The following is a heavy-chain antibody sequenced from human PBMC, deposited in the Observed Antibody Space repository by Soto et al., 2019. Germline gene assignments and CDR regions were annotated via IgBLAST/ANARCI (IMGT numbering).Heavy chain of an antibody. CDR2: ISGSGGST. J-gene: IGHJ4*02. V-gene: IGHV3-23*01. Sequence: PGGSLRLSCAASGFTFSSYAMSWVRQAPGKGLEWVSAISGSGGSTYYADSVKGRFTISRDNSKNTLYLQMNSLRAEDTAVYYCAKGVADSSGWFYYFDYWGQGTLVTVSS. D-gene: IGHD6-19*01. CDR3: AKGVADSSGWFYYFDY. CDR1: GFTFSSYA.